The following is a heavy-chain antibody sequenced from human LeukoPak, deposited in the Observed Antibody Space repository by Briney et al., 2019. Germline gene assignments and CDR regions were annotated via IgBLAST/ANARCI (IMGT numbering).Heavy chain of an antibody. J-gene: IGHJ4*02. Sequence: GGSLRLSCAASGITFRSYWMSWVRQAPGKGLEWVAVISYDGSNKYYADSVKGRFTISRDNSKNTLYLQMNSLRAEDTAVYYCAESSSGELLLFDYWGQGTLVTVSS. V-gene: IGHV3-30-3*01. CDR2: ISYDGSNK. D-gene: IGHD3-10*01. CDR1: GITFRSYW. CDR3: AESSSGELLLFDY.